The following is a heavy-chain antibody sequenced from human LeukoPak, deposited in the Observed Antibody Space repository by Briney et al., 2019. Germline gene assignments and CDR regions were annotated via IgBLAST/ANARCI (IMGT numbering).Heavy chain of an antibody. V-gene: IGHV3-23*01. Sequence: GGSLRLSCAASGFTFSSYAMSWVRQAPGKGLEWVSAISGSGGSTYYADSVKGRFTISRDNSKNTLYLQMNSLRAEDTAVYYCAKDRELAYCGGDCYPDAFDIWGQGTMVTVSS. CDR2: ISGSGGST. D-gene: IGHD2-21*02. CDR1: GFTFSSYA. CDR3: AKDRELAYCGGDCYPDAFDI. J-gene: IGHJ3*02.